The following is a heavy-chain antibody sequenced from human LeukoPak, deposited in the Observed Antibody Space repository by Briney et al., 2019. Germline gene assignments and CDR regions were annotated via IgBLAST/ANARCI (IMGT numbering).Heavy chain of an antibody. CDR1: GYSISRGYY. CDR3: ARQVATKGEWAFDI. D-gene: IGHD5-12*01. V-gene: IGHV4-38-2*02. CDR2: MFQSRNI. J-gene: IGHJ3*02. Sequence: SETLSLTCSVSGYSISRGYYWAWIRQPPGKGLEWIATMFQSRNIQYNSSLKSRISVSFDASKNQFSLQLRSVTAADTAVYYCARQVATKGEWAFDIWGQGTMVTASS.